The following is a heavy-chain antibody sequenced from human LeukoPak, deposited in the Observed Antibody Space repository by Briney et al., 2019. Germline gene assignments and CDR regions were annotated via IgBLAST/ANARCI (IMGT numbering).Heavy chain of an antibody. D-gene: IGHD2-2*01. J-gene: IGHJ3*02. CDR3: ARGALNYCSSTSCYWVSYAFDI. V-gene: IGHV4-34*01. Sequence: SETLSPTCAVYGGSFSGYYWSWIRQPPGKGLEWIGEINHSGSTNYNPSLKSRVTISVDTSKNQFSLKLSSVTAADTAVYYCARGALNYCSSTSCYWVSYAFDIWGQGTMVTVSS. CDR2: INHSGST. CDR1: GGSFSGYY.